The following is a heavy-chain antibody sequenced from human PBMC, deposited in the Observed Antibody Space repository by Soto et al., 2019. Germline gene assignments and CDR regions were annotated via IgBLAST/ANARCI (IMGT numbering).Heavy chain of an antibody. CDR1: GGTFSSYA. V-gene: IGHV1-69*11. Sequence: SLKVSCKASGGTFSSYAISWVRQAPGQGLEWMGIIIPSVGTANYAQKFQGRVTMTADASTSTAYMELSSLRSEDTAVYYCAILLKSPLDAFDIWGQGTMVTVSS. J-gene: IGHJ3*02. CDR2: IIPSVGTA. CDR3: AILLKSPLDAFDI.